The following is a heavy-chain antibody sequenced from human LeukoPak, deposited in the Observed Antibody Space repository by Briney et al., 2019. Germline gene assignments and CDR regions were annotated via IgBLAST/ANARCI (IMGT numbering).Heavy chain of an antibody. D-gene: IGHD2-15*01. CDR1: GGSISSYY. J-gene: IGHJ5*02. CDR3: ARLPLSGGWLDP. V-gene: IGHV4-59*08. CDR2: IYYSGST. Sequence: PSETLSLTCTVSGGSISSYYWSWIPQPPGKGLEWIGYIYYSGSTNYNPSLKSRVTISVDTSKNQFSLKLSSVTAADTAVYYCARLPLSGGWLDPWGQGTLVTVSS.